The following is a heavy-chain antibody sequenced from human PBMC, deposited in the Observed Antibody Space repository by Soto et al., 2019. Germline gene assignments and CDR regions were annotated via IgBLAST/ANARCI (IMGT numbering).Heavy chain of an antibody. J-gene: IGHJ5*02. CDR3: ATEFSDCSSTSCSVWFDP. CDR1: GYTFTSHY. CDR2: FNPSDGGT. Sequence: ASVKVCCKASGYTFTSHYMQWVRQATGQGLEWMGGFNPSDGGTSYAQKFQGRVTMTEDTSTDTAYMELSSLRSEDTAVYYCATEFSDCSSTSCSVWFDPWGQGTLVTVSS. V-gene: IGHV1-46*01. D-gene: IGHD2-2*01.